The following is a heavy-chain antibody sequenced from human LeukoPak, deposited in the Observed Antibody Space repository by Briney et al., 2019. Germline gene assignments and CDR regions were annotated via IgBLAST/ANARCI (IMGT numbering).Heavy chain of an antibody. CDR3: ARGTDYISDYYDSSGYQYYFDY. CDR2: IYHSGST. J-gene: IGHJ4*02. Sequence: PSETLSLTCTVSGYSISSGYYRGWIRQPPGKGLEWIGSIYHSGSTYYNPSLKSRVTISVDTSKNQFSLKLSSVTAADTAVYYCARGTDYISDYYDSSGYQYYFDYWGQGTLVTVSS. CDR1: GYSISSGYY. V-gene: IGHV4-38-2*02. D-gene: IGHD3-22*01.